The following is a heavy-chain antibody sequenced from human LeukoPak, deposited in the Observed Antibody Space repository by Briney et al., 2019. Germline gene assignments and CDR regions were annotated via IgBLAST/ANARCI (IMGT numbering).Heavy chain of an antibody. V-gene: IGHV1-2*06. CDR1: GYTFTCSF. CDR2: INPNSGGT. J-gene: IGHJ4*02. D-gene: IGHD3-3*01. CDR3: ARDGDFWSGYYPTFDY. Sequence: ASVKVSCKASGYTFTCSFMHWVRQAPGQGLEWMGRINPNSGGTNYAQKFQGRVTMTRDTSISTAYMELSRLRSDDTAVYYCARDGDFWSGYYPTFDYWGQGTLVTVSS.